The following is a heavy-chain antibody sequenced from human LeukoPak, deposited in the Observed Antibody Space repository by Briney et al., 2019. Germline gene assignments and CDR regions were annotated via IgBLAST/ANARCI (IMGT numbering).Heavy chain of an antibody. Sequence: ASVKVSCKASGYTFTSYGISWVRQAPGQGLEWMGWISPYNGNTNYAQKLQDRVTMTTDTPTSTAYMELRSLRFDDTAVHYCAISRCNILTGSSFDYWGQGTLVTVSS. CDR2: ISPYNGNT. CDR1: GYTFTSYG. J-gene: IGHJ4*02. D-gene: IGHD3-9*01. CDR3: AISRCNILTGSSFDY. V-gene: IGHV1-18*04.